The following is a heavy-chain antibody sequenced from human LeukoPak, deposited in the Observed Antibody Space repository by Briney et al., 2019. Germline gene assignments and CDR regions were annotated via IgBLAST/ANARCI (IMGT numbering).Heavy chain of an antibody. CDR3: ARATVGIDYGDFSLRPDFDY. V-gene: IGHV4-31*01. Sequence: SETLSFNCTGSCGSISSGGYYWCWLRQHLGKGLEWIGYIYYSGSTYYNPSLMSQATISVETSKSQCSLKLSAVTAADTAVYYCARATVGIDYGDFSLRPDFDYSGQGTLVTVSS. D-gene: IGHD4-17*01. CDR2: IYYSGST. CDR1: CGSISSGGYY. J-gene: IGHJ4*02.